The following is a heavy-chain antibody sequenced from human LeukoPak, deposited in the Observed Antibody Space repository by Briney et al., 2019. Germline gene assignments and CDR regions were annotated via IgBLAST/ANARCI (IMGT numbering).Heavy chain of an antibody. Sequence: SVKVSCKASGGTFSSYAISWVRQAPGQGLEWMGGIIPIFGTANYAQKFQGRVTITADESTSTAYMELSSLRSEDTAVYYCARGATPRDYYDSGGYYYWGQGTLVTVSS. CDR3: ARGATPRDYYDSGGYYY. CDR1: GGTFSSYA. V-gene: IGHV1-69*13. D-gene: IGHD3-22*01. CDR2: IIPIFGTA. J-gene: IGHJ4*02.